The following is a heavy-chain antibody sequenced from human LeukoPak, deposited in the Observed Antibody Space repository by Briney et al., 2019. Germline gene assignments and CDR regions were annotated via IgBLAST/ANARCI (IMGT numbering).Heavy chain of an antibody. Sequence: GGSLRLSCAASGFTFSTYWMTWVRQAPGKGLEWVANIKQDGGEKFVDSVKGRFTISRDNAKNSQYLQMNSLRVEDTALYYCARAQTYGDSRLLLDYWGQGTLVTVSS. CDR3: ARAQTYGDSRLLLDY. CDR1: GFTFSTYW. V-gene: IGHV3-7*03. D-gene: IGHD4-17*01. CDR2: IKQDGGEK. J-gene: IGHJ4*02.